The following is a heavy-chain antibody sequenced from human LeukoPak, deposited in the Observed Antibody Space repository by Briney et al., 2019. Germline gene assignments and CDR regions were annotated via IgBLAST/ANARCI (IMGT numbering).Heavy chain of an antibody. CDR2: IIAGSGDT. J-gene: IGHJ4*01. Sequence: ASVKVSCKASGYTFTDYAIHWVRPAPGHSVEWMGWIIAGSGDTKYAHEFRVRGTITRATYATTANLVLSTLRAEDLDAYLCARLQYLPYFDSWGQGTLVTVSS. D-gene: IGHD2-2*02. CDR1: GYTFTDYA. CDR3: ARLQYLPYFDS. V-gene: IGHV1-3*03.